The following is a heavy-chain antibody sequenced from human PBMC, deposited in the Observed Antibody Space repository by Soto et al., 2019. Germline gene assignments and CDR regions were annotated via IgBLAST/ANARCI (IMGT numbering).Heavy chain of an antibody. CDR3: ARAQWELDY. CDR1: GSTFSDYY. V-gene: IGHV3-11*06. J-gene: IGHJ4*02. Sequence: PGGSLRLSCAASGSTFSDYYMSWIRQAPGKGLEWVSFISTTGSFTNYADSLKGRFTISRDNAKNSLYLQINSLRGDDTAVYYCARAQWELDYWGQGTLVTVSS. D-gene: IGHD1-26*01. CDR2: ISTTGSFT.